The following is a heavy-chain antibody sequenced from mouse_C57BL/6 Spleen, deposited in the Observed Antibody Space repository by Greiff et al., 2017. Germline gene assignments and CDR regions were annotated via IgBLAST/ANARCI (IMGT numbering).Heavy chain of an antibody. J-gene: IGHJ2*01. D-gene: IGHD2-5*01. Sequence: DVMLVESGGGLVKPGGSLKLSCAASGFTFSSYAMSWVRQTPEKRLEWVATISDGGSYTYYPDNVKGRFTISRDNAKNNLYLQMSHLKSEDTAMYYCARAYYSKDYFDYWGQGTTLTVSS. V-gene: IGHV5-4*03. CDR1: GFTFSSYA. CDR3: ARAYYSKDYFDY. CDR2: ISDGGSYT.